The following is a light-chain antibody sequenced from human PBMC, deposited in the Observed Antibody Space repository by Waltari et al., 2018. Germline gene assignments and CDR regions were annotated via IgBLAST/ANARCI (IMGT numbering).Light chain of an antibody. J-gene: IGKJ3*01. V-gene: IGKV3-11*01. CDR3: QKRSNLLFT. CDR1: QSVSRY. Sequence: ETVLTQSPATLSLSPGERATLSCRASQSVSRYLAWYQQKPGQAPRLLIYDASNRATGIPARFSGSGSGTDFTLTISSLEPEDFAVYYCQKRSNLLFTFGPGTKVDIK. CDR2: DAS.